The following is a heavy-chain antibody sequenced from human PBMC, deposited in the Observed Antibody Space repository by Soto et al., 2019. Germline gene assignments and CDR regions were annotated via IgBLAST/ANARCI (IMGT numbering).Heavy chain of an antibody. CDR1: GFTFSSYS. J-gene: IGHJ4*02. CDR3: ARETTRLLWFGELLSPFDY. D-gene: IGHD3-10*01. V-gene: IGHV3-48*02. Sequence: PGGSLRLSCAASGFTFSSYSMNWVRQAPGKGLEWVSYISSSSSTIYYADSVKGRFTISRDNAKNSLYLQMNSLRDEDTAVYYCARETTRLLWFGELLSPFDYWGQGTLVTVSS. CDR2: ISSSSSTI.